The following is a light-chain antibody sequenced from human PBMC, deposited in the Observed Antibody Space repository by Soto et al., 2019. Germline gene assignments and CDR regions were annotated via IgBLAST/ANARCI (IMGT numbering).Light chain of an antibody. V-gene: IGKV1-12*01. CDR3: QQAYSFPFT. CDR2: AAS. Sequence: DIQMTQSPSSVSASVGDRVTITCRASQGISSWLAWYQQKPGKAPNLLIYAASTLQSGVPSRFTGTRTWSDFTLTICSLQPEDFAAYYCQQAYSFPFTFGPGTKADIK. J-gene: IGKJ3*01. CDR1: QGISSW.